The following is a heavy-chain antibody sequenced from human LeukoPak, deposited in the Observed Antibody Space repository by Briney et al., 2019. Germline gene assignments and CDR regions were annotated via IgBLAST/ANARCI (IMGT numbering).Heavy chain of an antibody. D-gene: IGHD3-22*01. J-gene: IGHJ4*02. CDR1: GSTFSNYA. CDR3: ARDIPVTMIVVANDY. V-gene: IGHV3-30*19. Sequence: GGSLRLSCAASGSTFSNYAMHWVRQAPGKGLEWVAVISYDGSNKYYADSVKGRFTISRDNSKNTLYLQMNSLRAEDTAVYYCARDIPVTMIVVANDYWGQGTLVTVSS. CDR2: ISYDGSNK.